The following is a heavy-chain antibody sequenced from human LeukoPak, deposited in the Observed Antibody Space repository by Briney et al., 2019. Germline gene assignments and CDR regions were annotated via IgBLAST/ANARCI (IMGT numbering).Heavy chain of an antibody. V-gene: IGHV3-30-3*01. Sequence: PGRSLRLSCSASGFTFSNFALHWVRQAPGMGLEWVAAISYDGSSKYYADSVKGRFTISRDNSKNTLYLQMNSLRDEDTAVYYCARDLTGDYGGPFDYWGQGTLVTVSS. D-gene: IGHD4-23*01. CDR2: ISYDGSSK. CDR1: GFTFSNFA. J-gene: IGHJ4*02. CDR3: ARDLTGDYGGPFDY.